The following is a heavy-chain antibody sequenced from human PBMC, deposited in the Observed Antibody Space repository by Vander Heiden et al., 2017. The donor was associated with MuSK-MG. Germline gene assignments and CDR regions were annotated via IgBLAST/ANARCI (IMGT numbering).Heavy chain of an antibody. CDR1: GFTFSSYW. V-gene: IGHV3-7*01. CDR2: IKQDGSEK. CDR3: ARDRGTTICGVVTHIGAY. J-gene: IGHJ4*02. Sequence: EVQLVESGGGWVQPGGSLRLSCAAAGFTFSSYWMSWVSQAPGKGLEWVANIKQDGSEKYYVDSVKGRFTISRDNAKNSLYLQMNSLRAEDTAVYYCARDRGTTICGVVTHIGAYWGQGTMVTVSS. D-gene: IGHD3-3*01.